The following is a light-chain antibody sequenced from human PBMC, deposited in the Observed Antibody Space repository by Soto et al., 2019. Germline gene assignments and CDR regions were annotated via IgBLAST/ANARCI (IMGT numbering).Light chain of an antibody. V-gene: IGKV3-15*01. J-gene: IGKJ1*01. CDR1: QSVSSN. Sequence: EIVMTQSPATLSVSPGERATLSCRASQSVSSNLAWYQQKPGQAPRLLIYGASTRATGIPARFSGSGSGTEFTLPISSLQSEDFVVYYCQQYNNWPPRTFGQGTKV. CDR2: GAS. CDR3: QQYNNWPPRT.